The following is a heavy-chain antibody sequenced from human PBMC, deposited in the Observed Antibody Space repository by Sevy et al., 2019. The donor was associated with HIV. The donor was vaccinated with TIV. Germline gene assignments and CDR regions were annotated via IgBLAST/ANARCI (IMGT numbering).Heavy chain of an antibody. Sequence: ASVKVSCKASGYTFTSYYMHWVRQAPGQGLEWMGIINPSGGSTSYAQKFQGRVTMTRDTSTSTVYMELSSLRSEDTAVYYCASANTAGGDPWAPAGAFDIWGQGTMVTVSS. D-gene: IGHD3-16*01. CDR2: INPSGGST. V-gene: IGHV1-46*01. CDR3: ASANTAGGDPWAPAGAFDI. CDR1: GYTFTSYY. J-gene: IGHJ3*02.